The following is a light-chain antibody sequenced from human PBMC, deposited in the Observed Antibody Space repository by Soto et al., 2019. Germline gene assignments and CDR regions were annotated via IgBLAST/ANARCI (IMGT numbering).Light chain of an antibody. CDR1: QDISNY. J-gene: IGKJ3*01. V-gene: IGKV1-33*01. Sequence: DIQMTQSPSSLSASVGDRVTITCQASQDISNYLNWYQQKPGKAPKLLIYDASNLETGVPSRSSGSGSGTDFTFTISSLQPEDIATYYCQQYDNLPLTFGPGT. CDR3: QQYDNLPLT. CDR2: DAS.